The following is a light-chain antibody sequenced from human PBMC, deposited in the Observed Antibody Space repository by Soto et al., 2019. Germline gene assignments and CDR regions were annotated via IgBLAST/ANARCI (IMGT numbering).Light chain of an antibody. CDR3: MKALQTPL. Sequence: DIVMTQSPLSLPVTPGEPASISCRSSQSLLHSNGYNYLDWYLQKPGQSPQLLIYLGSNRASGVPDRFSGSGSGTDFTLKISRVEAEDVGVYYCMKALQTPLFGGGTKVDIK. CDR2: LGS. CDR1: QSLLHSNGYNY. V-gene: IGKV2-28*01. J-gene: IGKJ4*01.